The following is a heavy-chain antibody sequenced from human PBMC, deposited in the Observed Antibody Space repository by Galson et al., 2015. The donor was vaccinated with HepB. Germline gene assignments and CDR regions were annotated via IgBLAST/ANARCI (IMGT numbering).Heavy chain of an antibody. V-gene: IGHV3-30*02. CDR2: IWYDGSNK. J-gene: IGHJ4*02. CDR3: AKAFTMVRGVIAYYFDY. D-gene: IGHD3-10*01. CDR1: GFTFSSYG. Sequence: SLRLSCAASGFTFSSYGMHWVRQAPGKGLEWVAFIWYDGSNKYYADSVKGRFTISRDNSKNTLYLQMNSLRAEDTAVYYCAKAFTMVRGVIAYYFDYWGQGTLVTVSS.